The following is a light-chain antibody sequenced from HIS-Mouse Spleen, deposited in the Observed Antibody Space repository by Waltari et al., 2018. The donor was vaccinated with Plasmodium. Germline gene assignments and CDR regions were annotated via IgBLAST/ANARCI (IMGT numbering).Light chain of an antibody. Sequence: EIVMTQSPATLSVSPGDRATLACRASQSVSSNLAWYQQKPGQAPRLLIYGASTRATGIPARFSGSGSGTEFTLNISSLQSEDFAVYYCQQYNNWSFTFGPGTKVDIK. CDR2: GAS. J-gene: IGKJ3*01. CDR1: QSVSSN. V-gene: IGKV3-15*01. CDR3: QQYNNWSFT.